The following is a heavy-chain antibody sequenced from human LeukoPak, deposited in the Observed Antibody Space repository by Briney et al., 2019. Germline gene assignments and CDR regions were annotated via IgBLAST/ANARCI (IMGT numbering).Heavy chain of an antibody. D-gene: IGHD1-1*01. CDR3: ARDPGNKGLDP. CDR2: NNGDGSRT. Sequence: GGSLRLSCVASGFAFSNYWMFWVRQVPGKGLVCVSRNNGDGSRTDYADSVKGRFTVSRDNARNTLYLQMNSLRGEDTGVYYCARDPGNKGLDPWGQGTLVTVSS. J-gene: IGHJ5*02. V-gene: IGHV3-74*01. CDR1: GFAFSNYW.